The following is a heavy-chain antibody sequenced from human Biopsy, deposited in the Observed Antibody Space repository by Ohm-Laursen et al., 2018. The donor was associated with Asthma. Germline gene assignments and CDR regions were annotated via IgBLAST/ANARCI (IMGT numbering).Heavy chain of an antibody. CDR1: GFTVSRDY. CDR2: IYSGGTS. V-gene: IGHV3-53*01. Sequence: SLRLSCTASGFTVSRDYMFWVRRAPGKGLEWVSVIYSGGTSHTADSVRGRFTISRDYSKNTLYLQMHSLRAEDTAVYYCARGDSSGWSQYYFDYWGQGTLVTVSS. D-gene: IGHD6-19*01. J-gene: IGHJ4*02. CDR3: ARGDSSGWSQYYFDY.